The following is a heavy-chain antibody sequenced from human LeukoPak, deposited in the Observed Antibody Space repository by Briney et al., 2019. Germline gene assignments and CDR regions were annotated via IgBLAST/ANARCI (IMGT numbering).Heavy chain of an antibody. J-gene: IGHJ4*02. V-gene: IGHV1-8*02. CDR1: GYTFSSYD. Sequence: ASVKVSCKASGYTFSSYDINWVRQATGQGLEWMGWMNPNSGNTAYAQKFQGRVTMSRDTSISTAYMELSSLRSEDRDVYYCARLPKYSRPLDYWGQGTLVTVSS. D-gene: IGHD6-6*01. CDR3: ARLPKYSRPLDY. CDR2: MNPNSGNT.